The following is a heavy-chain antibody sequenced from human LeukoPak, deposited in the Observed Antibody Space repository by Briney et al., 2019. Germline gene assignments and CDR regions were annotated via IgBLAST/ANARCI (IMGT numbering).Heavy chain of an antibody. V-gene: IGHV1-2*02. D-gene: IGHD3-10*01. Sequence: ASVKVSCKASGYTFTGSYLHWVRQAPGQGLEWMGWLNPNSGDTKDALKFQGRVTMTRDTSINTAYMELSGLTSDDTPVYYCASGTTHLWFGEGGNALDIWGQGTMVTVSS. CDR2: LNPNSGDT. CDR3: ASGTTHLWFGEGGNALDI. J-gene: IGHJ3*02. CDR1: GYTFTGSY.